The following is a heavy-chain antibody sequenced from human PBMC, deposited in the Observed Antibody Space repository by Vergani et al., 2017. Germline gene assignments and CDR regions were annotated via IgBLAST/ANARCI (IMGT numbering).Heavy chain of an antibody. CDR1: GFTFSSYS. D-gene: IGHD3-22*01. CDR2: ISSSSSYI. CDR3: ARDFYYDSSGYSSDAFDI. J-gene: IGHJ3*02. V-gene: IGHV3-21*01. Sequence: EVQLVESGGGLVKPGGSLRLSCAASGFTFSSYSMNWVRQAPGKGLEWVSSISSSSSYIYYADSAKGRFTISRDNAKNSLYLQMNSLRAEDTAVYYCARDFYYDSSGYSSDAFDIWGQGTMVTVSS.